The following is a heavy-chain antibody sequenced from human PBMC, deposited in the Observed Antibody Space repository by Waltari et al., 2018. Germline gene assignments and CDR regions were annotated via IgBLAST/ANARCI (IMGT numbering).Heavy chain of an antibody. V-gene: IGHV1-46*01. CDR1: GYTFTSYY. D-gene: IGHD6-13*01. CDR2: INPSGGST. Sequence: QVQLVQSGAEVKKPGASVKVSCKASGYTFTSYYMHWVRQAPGQGLEWMGIINPSGGSTSYAQKFQGRVTMTRDTSTSTVYMELSSLRSEDTAVYYCARDTIAAAGRYYFDYWGQGTLVTVSS. CDR3: ARDTIAAAGRYYFDY. J-gene: IGHJ4*02.